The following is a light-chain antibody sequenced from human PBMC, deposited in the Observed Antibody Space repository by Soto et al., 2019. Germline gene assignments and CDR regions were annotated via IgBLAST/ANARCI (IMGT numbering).Light chain of an antibody. V-gene: IGKV1-33*01. CDR1: QDITDY. J-gene: IGKJ4*01. Sequence: DIQMTQSPSSLSASVGDRVTITCQASQDITDYLNWYQQKPGKAPRLLIYDASNLETGVPPRFSGSGSGTDFTFTISSLQPEDIATYYCQQNDGLPLSFGGGTKVEIK. CDR3: QQNDGLPLS. CDR2: DAS.